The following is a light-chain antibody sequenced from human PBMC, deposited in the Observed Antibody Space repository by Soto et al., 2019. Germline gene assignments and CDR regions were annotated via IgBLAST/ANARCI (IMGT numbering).Light chain of an antibody. Sequence: QPASVSGSPGQSITISCTGTRSDIGAYNFVSWYQQHPGEVPKLILYDVNVRPSGVSNRFSGSKSGNTASLTISGLQAEDEADYYCTSWTTSTTMIFGGGTKVTVL. CDR2: DVN. J-gene: IGLJ2*01. CDR1: RSDIGAYNF. V-gene: IGLV2-14*03. CDR3: TSWTTSTTMI.